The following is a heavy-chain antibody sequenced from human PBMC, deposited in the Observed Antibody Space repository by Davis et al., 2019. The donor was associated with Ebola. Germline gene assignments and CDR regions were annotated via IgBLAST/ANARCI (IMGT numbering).Heavy chain of an antibody. Sequence: GESLKISCQASGYTFSNYWIGWVRQKPGKGLEWMGMIYPSDSDTRYSPSFQGQVIISADKSISTAYLQWNSLQASDTAVYYCARLYGPGHYLNWYFNLWGRGTLVTVSS. D-gene: IGHD3-10*01. V-gene: IGHV5-51*01. CDR1: GYTFSNYW. CDR3: ARLYGPGHYLNWYFNL. CDR2: IYPSDSDT. J-gene: IGHJ2*01.